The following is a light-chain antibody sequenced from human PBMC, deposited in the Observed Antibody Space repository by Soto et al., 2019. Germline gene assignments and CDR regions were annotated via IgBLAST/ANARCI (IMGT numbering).Light chain of an antibody. V-gene: IGKV1-5*01. CDR3: QLYNRNTWS. CDR2: GAS. CDR1: QSVGTW. Sequence: DIQMTQSPSTLSASVGGRVTITCRASQSVGTWVAWYHQKPGKAPKLLIYGASNLESGVPSRFSGSGSGTEFTLTITTLQPDDFATYFCQLYNRNTWSFGPGTKVDI. J-gene: IGKJ1*01.